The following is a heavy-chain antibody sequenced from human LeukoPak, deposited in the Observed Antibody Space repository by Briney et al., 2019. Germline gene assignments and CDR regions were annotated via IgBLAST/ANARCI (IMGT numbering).Heavy chain of an antibody. CDR1: GFTFTSYA. V-gene: IGHV3-23*01. CDR2: ISGSGGST. Sequence: GGSLRLSCAASGFTFTSYAMSRVRQAPGKGLEWVSSISGSGGSTFYVDSVKGRFTISRDNTKNTLYLQMNSLRAEDTALYYCAKDPQRGSPYYFDYWGQGTLVTVSS. CDR3: AKDPQRGSPYYFDY. J-gene: IGHJ4*02. D-gene: IGHD1-26*01.